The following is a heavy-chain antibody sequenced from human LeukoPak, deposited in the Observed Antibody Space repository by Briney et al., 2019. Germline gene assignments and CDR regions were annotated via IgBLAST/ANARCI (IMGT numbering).Heavy chain of an antibody. J-gene: IGHJ3*02. CDR1: VFTFSSYW. Sequence: GGSLRLPCAASVFTFSSYWMIWVRQAPGKGLEEVANIKQDGSDKYYVDSVKGRFPISRDNAKYSLYLQMNSLRAEDTAVYYCARDLVVPAAYYAFDIWGQGTMVTVSS. V-gene: IGHV3-7*04. CDR2: IKQDGSDK. D-gene: IGHD2-2*01. CDR3: ARDLVVPAAYYAFDI.